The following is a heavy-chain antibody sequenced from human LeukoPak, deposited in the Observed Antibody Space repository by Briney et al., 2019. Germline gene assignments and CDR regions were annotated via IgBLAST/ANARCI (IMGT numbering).Heavy chain of an antibody. D-gene: IGHD1-26*01. CDR3: ARDRYSGSLPGYYYYYGMDV. CDR2: ISSSGSTI. J-gene: IGHJ6*02. CDR1: GFTFSSYE. V-gene: IGHV3-48*03. Sequence: GGSLRLSCAASGFTFSSYEMNWVRQAPGKGLEWVPYISSSGSTIYYADSVKGRFTISRDNAKNSLYLQMNSLRAEDTAVYYRARDRYSGSLPGYYYYYGMDVWGQGTTVTVSS.